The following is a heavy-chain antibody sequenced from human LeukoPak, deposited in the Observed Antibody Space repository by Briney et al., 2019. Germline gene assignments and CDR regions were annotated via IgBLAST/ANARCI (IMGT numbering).Heavy chain of an antibody. CDR2: ISSSSSYI. J-gene: IGHJ6*03. D-gene: IGHD6-19*01. Sequence: GGSLRLSCAASEFTFSTYSMNWVRQAPGKGLELVSSISSSSSYIYYADSVKGRFTISRDNAKNSLYLQMNSLRAEDTAMYYCARVGPGEPWLVYYYFCYMDVWGKGTMVTVSS. CDR3: ARVGPGEPWLVYYYFCYMDV. V-gene: IGHV3-21*01. CDR1: EFTFSTYS.